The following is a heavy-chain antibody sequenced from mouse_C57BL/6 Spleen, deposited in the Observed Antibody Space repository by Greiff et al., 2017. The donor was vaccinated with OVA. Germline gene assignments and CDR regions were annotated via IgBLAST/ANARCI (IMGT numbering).Heavy chain of an antibody. V-gene: IGHV2-6-1*01. D-gene: IGHD2-5*01. Sequence: VQLKESGPGLVAPSQSLSITCTVSGFSLTSYGVQWVRPPPGKGLEWLVVIWSDGSTTYNSALQSRLSISKDNSKSEVFLKMNSLQTDDTAMYYCARHSNYGGVAYCGQGSLVTVSA. CDR1: GFSLTSYG. J-gene: IGHJ3*01. CDR3: ARHSNYGGVAY. CDR2: IWSDGST.